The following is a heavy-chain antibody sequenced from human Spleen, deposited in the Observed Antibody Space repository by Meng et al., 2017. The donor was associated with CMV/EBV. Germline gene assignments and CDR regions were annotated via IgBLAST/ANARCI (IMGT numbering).Heavy chain of an antibody. D-gene: IGHD6-19*01. V-gene: IGHV4-61*01. Sequence: VSGGSVSSSSYYWSWIRQPPGKGLEWIGYIYYSGSTNYNPSLKSRVTISVDTSKNQFSLKLSSVTAADTAVYYCARGTVAGKIDYWGQGTLVTVSS. J-gene: IGHJ4*02. CDR3: ARGTVAGKIDY. CDR1: GGSVSSSSYY. CDR2: IYYSGST.